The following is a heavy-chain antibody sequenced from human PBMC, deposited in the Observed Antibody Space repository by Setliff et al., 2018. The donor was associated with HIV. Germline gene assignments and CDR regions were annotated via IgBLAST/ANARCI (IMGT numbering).Heavy chain of an antibody. V-gene: IGHV1-8*02. D-gene: IGHD7-27*01. Sequence: ASVKVSCKASGYTFTSYDINWVRQATGQGLEWMGWMNPNSGNTGYAQKFQGRVTMTRNTSISTAYMELSSLRSEDTAVYYCARESTRTGAFDYWGQGTLVTVSS. CDR1: GYTFTSYD. CDR3: ARESTRTGAFDY. J-gene: IGHJ4*02. CDR2: MNPNSGNT.